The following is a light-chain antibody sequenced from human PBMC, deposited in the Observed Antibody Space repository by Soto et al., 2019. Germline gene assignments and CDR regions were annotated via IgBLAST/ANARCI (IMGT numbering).Light chain of an antibody. J-gene: IGKJ2*01. CDR1: QSVSSN. Sequence: EIVMTQSPATLSVSPGERATLSCRASQSVSSNLPWYQQKPGQAPRLLIYGASTRATGIPARFSGSGSGTEFTLTISSLQSEDFAVYYCQQYNNWPPYTLGQGTKLEIK. CDR3: QQYNNWPPYT. CDR2: GAS. V-gene: IGKV3-15*01.